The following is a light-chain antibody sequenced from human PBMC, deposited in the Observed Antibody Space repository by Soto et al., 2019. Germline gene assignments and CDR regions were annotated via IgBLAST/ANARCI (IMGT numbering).Light chain of an antibody. CDR2: DVR. Sequence: QSVLTQPPSVSGSPGQSIAISCTGTSSDIGAYNYVSWYQQYPGKAPKLIIRDVRNRPSGVADRFSGSKSGNTASLTISGLQAEDEADYYCSSYTSSDSVVFGGGTKFTVL. J-gene: IGLJ2*01. CDR1: SSDIGAYNY. CDR3: SSYTSSDSVV. V-gene: IGLV2-14*03.